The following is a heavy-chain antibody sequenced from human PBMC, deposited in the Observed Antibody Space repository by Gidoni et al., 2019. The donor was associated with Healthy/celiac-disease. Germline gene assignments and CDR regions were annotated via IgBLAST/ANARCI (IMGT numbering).Heavy chain of an antibody. V-gene: IGHV4-34*01. CDR1: GGSFSGYY. J-gene: IGHJ4*02. D-gene: IGHD3-16*01. Sequence: QVQLQQWGAGLLTPSETLSLTCAVYGGSFSGYYWSWIRQPPGKGLEWIGEINHSGSTNYNPSLKSRVTISVDTSKNQFSLKLSSVTAADTAVYYCARRPLYAPFDYWGQGTLVTVSS. CDR2: INHSGST. CDR3: ARRPLYAPFDY.